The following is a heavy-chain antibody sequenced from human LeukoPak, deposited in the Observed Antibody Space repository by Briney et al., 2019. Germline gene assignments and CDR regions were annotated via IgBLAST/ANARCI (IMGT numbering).Heavy chain of an antibody. D-gene: IGHD2-2*01. CDR3: ARVVRYCSSTSCYPHFDY. Sequence: SQTLSLTCTVSGDSISSSSYYWSWIRQPAGKGLEWIGRMSTSGNTNYNPSLKSRVTMSVDTSKNQFSLKLSSVTAADTAVYYCARVVRYCSSTSCYPHFDYWGQGTLVTVSS. CDR2: MSTSGNT. J-gene: IGHJ4*02. V-gene: IGHV4-61*02. CDR1: GDSISSSSYY.